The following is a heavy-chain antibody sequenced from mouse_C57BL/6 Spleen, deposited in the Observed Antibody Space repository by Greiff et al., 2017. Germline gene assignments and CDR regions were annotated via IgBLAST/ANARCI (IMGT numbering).Heavy chain of an antibody. Sequence: QVQLKESGPGILQSSQTLSLTCSFSGFSLSTSGMGVSWIRQPSGKGLEWLAHIYWDDEKRYKPSLKSRLTISKDTTRNQVFLKITSVDTADTSTYYCARTETASFAYWGQGTLVTVSA. J-gene: IGHJ3*01. CDR2: IYWDDEK. CDR1: GFSLSTSGMG. D-gene: IGHD1-2*01. V-gene: IGHV8-12*01. CDR3: ARTETASFAY.